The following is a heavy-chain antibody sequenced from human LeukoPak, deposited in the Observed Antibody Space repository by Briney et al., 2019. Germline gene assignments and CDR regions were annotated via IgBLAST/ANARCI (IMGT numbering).Heavy chain of an antibody. J-gene: IGHJ4*02. CDR3: ARDLRGTGDETAY. D-gene: IGHD3-16*01. CDR1: GYTFSTYW. CDR2: INSDGSTT. V-gene: IGHV3-74*01. Sequence: GGSLRLSCAASGYTFSTYWMHWVRQAPGKGLVWVSRINSDGSTTSYADSVKGRFTISRDNAKNTLYLHMNSLRAEDTAVYYCARDLRGTGDETAYWGQGTLVTVSS.